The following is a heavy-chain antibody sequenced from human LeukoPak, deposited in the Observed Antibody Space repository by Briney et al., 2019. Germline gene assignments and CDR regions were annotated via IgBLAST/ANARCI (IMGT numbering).Heavy chain of an antibody. CDR2: ISGSGGST. CDR1: GFNFRSAW. Sequence: GGSLRLSCTASGFNFRSAWMSWARQAPGKGLEWVSTISGSGGSTYHADSVKGQFTISRDNSKNTLYLQMNSLRAEDTAVYYCAKGPYYYDSSAYHYGAFDIWGQGTMVTVSS. D-gene: IGHD3-22*01. CDR3: AKGPYYYDSSAYHYGAFDI. J-gene: IGHJ3*02. V-gene: IGHV3-23*01.